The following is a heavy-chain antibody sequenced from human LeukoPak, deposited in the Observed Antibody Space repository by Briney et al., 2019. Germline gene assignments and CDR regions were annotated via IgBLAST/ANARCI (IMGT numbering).Heavy chain of an antibody. Sequence: GGSLRLSCAASGFTFSDYYMAWVRQAPGRGLEWVSHISGRASSTSHADSVKGRFTISRDSAKSSLYLQMNSLKVEDTAVYFCARVGDRSDYCYYLDYWGQGNLVTVSS. J-gene: IGHJ4*02. CDR1: GFTFSDYY. CDR2: ISGRASST. V-gene: IGHV3-11*01. D-gene: IGHD3-22*01. CDR3: ARVGDRSDYCYYLDY.